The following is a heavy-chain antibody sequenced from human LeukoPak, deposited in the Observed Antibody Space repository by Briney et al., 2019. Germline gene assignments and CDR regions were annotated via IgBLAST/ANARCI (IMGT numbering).Heavy chain of an antibody. Sequence: PSETLSLTCTVSGGSISSGSYYWSWIRQPAGKGLEWIGRIYSTGSTNYSPSLKSRVTISVDTSKNQFSLMLSSVTAADTAMYYCARAQGGELGTANFDYWGQGTLVTVSS. D-gene: IGHD7-27*01. CDR2: IYSTGST. CDR3: ARAQGGELGTANFDY. J-gene: IGHJ4*02. CDR1: GGSISSGSYY. V-gene: IGHV4-61*02.